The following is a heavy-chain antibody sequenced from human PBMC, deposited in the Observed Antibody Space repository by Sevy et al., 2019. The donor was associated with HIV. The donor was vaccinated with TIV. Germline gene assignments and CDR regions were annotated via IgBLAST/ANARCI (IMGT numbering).Heavy chain of an antibody. Sequence: ASVKVSCKASGHTFTDYFIHWVRQAPGQGLEWMGWINPNSGDTKHAPKFQGRVTVTRDTSISTAYMELSRLRSDDTAVYYCASPGGYRYGSLLDYWGQGTLVTVSS. V-gene: IGHV1-2*02. CDR3: ASPGGYRYGSLLDY. CDR1: GHTFTDYF. J-gene: IGHJ4*02. D-gene: IGHD5-18*01. CDR2: INPNSGDT.